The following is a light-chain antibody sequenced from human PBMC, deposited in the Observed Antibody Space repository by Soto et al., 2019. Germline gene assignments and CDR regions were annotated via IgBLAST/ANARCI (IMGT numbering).Light chain of an antibody. J-gene: IGKJ4*01. Sequence: AIRMTQSPSSLSASTGDRVTITCRASQGISSYLAWYQQKPGKAPKLLIYAASTLQSGVPSRFSGSRSATDYTLTISCLQSEDFATYYGQQYHSYPLTFGGGTKVEIK. CDR2: AAS. V-gene: IGKV1-8*01. CDR1: QGISSY. CDR3: QQYHSYPLT.